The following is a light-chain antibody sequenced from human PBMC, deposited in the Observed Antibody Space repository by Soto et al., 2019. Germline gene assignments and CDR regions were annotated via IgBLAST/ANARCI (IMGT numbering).Light chain of an antibody. J-gene: IGKJ3*01. V-gene: IGKV1-39*01. CDR3: QQGYRTPFT. Sequence: DIQMTQSPSSLSASVGDRVTITFRASQSISSYLNWYQQKPGKAPKLLIYAASSLQSGVSSRFSGSGSGKALTLTISSLQPEDFATYYCQQGYRTPFTFGPGTKVDIK. CDR1: QSISSY. CDR2: AAS.